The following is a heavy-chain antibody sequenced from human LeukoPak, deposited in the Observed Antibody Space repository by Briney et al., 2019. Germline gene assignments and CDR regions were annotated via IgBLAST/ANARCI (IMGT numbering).Heavy chain of an antibody. CDR1: GFTFSSYA. J-gene: IGHJ6*02. CDR2: ISYDGSNK. CDR3: ASPAPYYYYGMDV. V-gene: IGHV3-30-3*01. Sequence: GGSLRLSCAASGFTFSSYAMHWVRQAPGKGLEWVAVISYDGSNKYYADSVKGRFTISRDNSKNTLYLQMNRLRSDDTAVYYCASPAPYYYYGMDVWGQGTTVTVSS.